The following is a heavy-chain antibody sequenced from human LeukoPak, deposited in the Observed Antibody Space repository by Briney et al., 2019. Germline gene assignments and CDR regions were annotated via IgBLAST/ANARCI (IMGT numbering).Heavy chain of an antibody. V-gene: IGHV3-7*03. J-gene: IGHJ4*02. D-gene: IGHD6-19*01. Sequence: GGSLRLSCAASGFSFSSSWMAWVRQAPGQGLEWVANLKQDAYQTFYLESVKGQFTISRDNAKNSLYLYMNSLRVEDTAMYYCARDRRSGLDHWGQGALVTVSS. CDR2: LKQDAYQT. CDR1: GFSFSSSW. CDR3: ARDRRSGLDH.